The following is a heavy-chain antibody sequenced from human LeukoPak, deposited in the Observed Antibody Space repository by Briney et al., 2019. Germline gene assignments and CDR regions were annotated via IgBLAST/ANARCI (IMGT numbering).Heavy chain of an antibody. V-gene: IGHV3-23*01. CDR3: AKDGYCGGSSCDYYHGIDV. D-gene: IGHD2-15*01. CDR1: GFTFSSYA. Sequence: GGSLRLSCAASGFTFSSYAMSWVRQAPGKGLEWVSVISGSGDITHYADSVKGRFTVSRDNSKDTLYLQMNSLRAEDTAIYYCAKDGYCGGSSCDYYHGIDVWGQGTTVTVSS. CDR2: ISGSGDIT. J-gene: IGHJ6*02.